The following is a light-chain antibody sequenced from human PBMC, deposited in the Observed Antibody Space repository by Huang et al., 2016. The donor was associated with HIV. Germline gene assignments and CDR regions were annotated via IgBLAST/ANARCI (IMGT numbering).Light chain of an antibody. J-gene: IGKJ3*01. CDR1: QSVSSSY. Sequence: IVLTQSPGTLSLSPGERATLSCRASQSVSSSYLAWYQQKPGQAPRLLIYGASSSATGIPDRLSGSGSGTDFTLTISRLEPEDFAVYYCQQYGSSPFTFGPGTKVDIK. V-gene: IGKV3-20*01. CDR3: QQYGSSPFT. CDR2: GAS.